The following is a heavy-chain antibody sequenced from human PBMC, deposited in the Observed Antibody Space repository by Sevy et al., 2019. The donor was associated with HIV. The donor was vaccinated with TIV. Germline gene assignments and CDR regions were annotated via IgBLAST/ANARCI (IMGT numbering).Heavy chain of an antibody. D-gene: IGHD6-19*01. Sequence: GGSLRLSCAASGFTFSGSTMHWVRQASGKGLEWVGRIRGKANTYAKAYAASVYGRFSSSRDESKNTAYLQMNSLKTEDTAEYNCSRKVVAVAGAYFDYWGQGTLVTVSS. CDR1: GFTFSGST. J-gene: IGHJ4*02. CDR3: SRKVVAVAGAYFDY. V-gene: IGHV3-73*01. CDR2: IRGKANTYAK.